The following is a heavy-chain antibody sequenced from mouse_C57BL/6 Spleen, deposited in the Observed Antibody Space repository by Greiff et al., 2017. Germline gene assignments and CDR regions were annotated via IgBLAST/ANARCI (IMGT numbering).Heavy chain of an antibody. Sequence: EVQGVESGEGLVKPGGSLKLSCAASGFTFSSYAMSWVRQTPEKRLEWVAYISSGGDYIYYADTVKGRFTISRDNARNTLYLQMSSLKSEDTAMYYCTREGSSYWYFDVWGTGTTVTVSS. CDR3: TREGSSYWYFDV. CDR2: ISSGGDYI. CDR1: GFTFSSYA. D-gene: IGHD1-1*01. V-gene: IGHV5-9-1*02. J-gene: IGHJ1*03.